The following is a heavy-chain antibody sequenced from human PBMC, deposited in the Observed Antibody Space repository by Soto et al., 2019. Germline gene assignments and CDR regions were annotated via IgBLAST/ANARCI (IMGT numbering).Heavy chain of an antibody. J-gene: IGHJ4*02. Sequence: ASVKVSCKASGYTFTSYGISWVRQAPGQGLEWMGWISAYNGNTNYAQKLQGRVTMTTDTSTSTAYMELRSLRSDDTAVYYCARASRRSWTGGFDYWGQGTLVTVSS. D-gene: IGHD1-1*01. V-gene: IGHV1-18*01. CDR1: GYTFTSYG. CDR3: ARASRRSWTGGFDY. CDR2: ISAYNGNT.